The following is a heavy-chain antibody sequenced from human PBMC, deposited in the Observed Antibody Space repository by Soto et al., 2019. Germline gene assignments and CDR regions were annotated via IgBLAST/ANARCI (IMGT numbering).Heavy chain of an antibody. CDR3: ARDGGRHSGGIDY. CDR2: IIPIFGTA. D-gene: IGHD1-26*01. Sequence: QVQLVQSGAEVKKPGPSVKVSCKASGGTFSSYSINWVRQAPGQGLEWMGEIIPIFGTANYAQKFQARVTITADESTSTAYMELGSLRSEDTAGYYCARDGGRHSGGIDYWGQGTLVTVSS. J-gene: IGHJ4*02. CDR1: GGTFSSYS. V-gene: IGHV1-69*01.